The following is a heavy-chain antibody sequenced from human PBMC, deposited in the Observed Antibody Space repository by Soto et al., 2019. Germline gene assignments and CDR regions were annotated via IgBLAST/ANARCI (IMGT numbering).Heavy chain of an antibody. CDR2: ISTSSSTI. J-gene: IGHJ6*02. CDR1: GFTFSSYS. CDR3: VSGTTVTTRPYYYYGMDV. D-gene: IGHD4-17*01. Sequence: EVQLVESGGGLVQPGGSLRLSCAASGFTFSSYSMNWVRQAPGKGLEWVSYISTSSSTIYYADSVKGRFTISRDNAKNSLYLQMNSLRDEDTAVYYCVSGTTVTTRPYYYYGMDVWGQGTTVTVSS. V-gene: IGHV3-48*02.